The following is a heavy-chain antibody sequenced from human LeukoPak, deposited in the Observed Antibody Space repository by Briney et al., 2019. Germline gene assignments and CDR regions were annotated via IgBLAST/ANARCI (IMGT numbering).Heavy chain of an antibody. D-gene: IGHD1-26*01. CDR1: GASITPTGTYY. V-gene: IGHV4-61*01. CDR2: IYYSGST. Sequence: SQTLSLTCTVSGASITPTGTYYWSWIRQPPGKGLEWIGYIYYSGSTNYNPSLKSRVTISVDTSKNQFSLKLSSVTAADTAVYYCARALVGDNPNHDAFDIWGQGTMVTVSS. CDR3: ARALVGDNPNHDAFDI. J-gene: IGHJ3*02.